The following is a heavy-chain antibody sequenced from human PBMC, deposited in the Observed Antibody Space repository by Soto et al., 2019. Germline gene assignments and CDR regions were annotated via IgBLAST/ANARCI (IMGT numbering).Heavy chain of an antibody. J-gene: IGHJ4*02. CDR2: IYYSGST. V-gene: IGHV4-30-4*01. Sequence: QVQLQESGPGLVKPSQTLSLTCTVSGGSIRSGDYYWSWIRQPPGKGLEWIGYIYYSGSTYYHPSLQSRVTISVDTSNNQFSLRLTSVTAADTAVYYCARASVYSSSTPLGYWGQGTLVTVSS. CDR1: GGSIRSGDYY. CDR3: ARASVYSSSTPLGY. D-gene: IGHD6-6*01.